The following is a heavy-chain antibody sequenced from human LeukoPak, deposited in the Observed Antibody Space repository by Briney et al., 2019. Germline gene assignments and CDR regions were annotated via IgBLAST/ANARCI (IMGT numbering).Heavy chain of an antibody. Sequence: SETLSLTCTVSGGSVSSYYWNWIRQPPGKGLEWIAYIFHTGITDYNPSLKSRVTMSIDTSKNQFSLRLSSLTAADTAIYYCARRDLRSPFDYWGQGALVTVSS. CDR2: IFHTGIT. CDR1: GGSVSSYY. D-gene: IGHD4-17*01. CDR3: ARRDLRSPFDY. V-gene: IGHV4-59*08. J-gene: IGHJ4*02.